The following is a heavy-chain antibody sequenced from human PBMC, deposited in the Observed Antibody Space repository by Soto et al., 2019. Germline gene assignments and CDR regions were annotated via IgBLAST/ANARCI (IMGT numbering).Heavy chain of an antibody. CDR1: GGTFSTFG. V-gene: IGHV1-69*01. J-gene: IGHJ4*02. D-gene: IGHD3-16*01. CDR3: ARTAPMDAGDKYYYDF. Sequence: QVQLVQSGAEVKKTGSSVKVSCKTSGGTFSTFGISWVRQAPGQGLEWMGGIIPFFVTAEDSQKFEDRITITADESTNTVYMDLRSLSSEDTAIYYCARTAPMDAGDKYYYDFWGQGALVTVSS. CDR2: IIPFFVTA.